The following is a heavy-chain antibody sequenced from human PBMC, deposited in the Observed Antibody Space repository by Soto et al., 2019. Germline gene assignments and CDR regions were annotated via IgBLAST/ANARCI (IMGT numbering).Heavy chain of an antibody. D-gene: IGHD2-15*01. CDR2: ISSSSTTI. CDR3: ARAAQLLGFDH. CDR1: GFTFSDYY. V-gene: IGHV3-11*01. Sequence: GGYLRLCCADSGFTFSDYYMSWIRHAPGQGLEWVSYISSSSTTIYYADSEKYRFTISRDNAKNWLYLQMNSLRAEDMTVYYCARAAQLLGFDHWGQGTLV. J-gene: IGHJ5*02.